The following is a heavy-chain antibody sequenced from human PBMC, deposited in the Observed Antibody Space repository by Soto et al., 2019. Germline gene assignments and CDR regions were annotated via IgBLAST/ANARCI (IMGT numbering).Heavy chain of an antibody. CDR1: GYSFTSYW. J-gene: IGHJ4*02. CDR3: ARGGWRFGEFRYSTDF. D-gene: IGHD3-10*01. Sequence: GESLKISCKGSGYSFTSYWIGWVRQMPGKGLEWMGIIYPGDSDTRYSPSFQGQVTISADKSISTAYLQWSSLKASDTAMYYCARGGWRFGEFRYSTDFCGQGTLVTVSS. V-gene: IGHV5-51*01. CDR2: IYPGDSDT.